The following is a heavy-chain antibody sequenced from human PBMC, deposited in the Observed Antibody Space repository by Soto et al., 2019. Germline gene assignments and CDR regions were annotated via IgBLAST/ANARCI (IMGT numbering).Heavy chain of an antibody. V-gene: IGHV4-34*01. J-gene: IGHJ4*02. CDR2: INHSGST. D-gene: IGHD6-19*01. CDR3: ARGRPEWLVPFDY. CDR1: GGSFSGYY. Sequence: SETLSLTCAVYGGSFSGYYWSWIRQPPGKGLEWIGEINHSGSTNYNPSLKSRVTISVDTSKNQFSLKLSSVTAADTAVYYCARGRPEWLVPFDYWGQGTLVTVSS.